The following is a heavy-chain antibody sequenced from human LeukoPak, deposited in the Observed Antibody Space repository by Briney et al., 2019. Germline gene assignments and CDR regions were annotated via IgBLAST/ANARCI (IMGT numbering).Heavy chain of an antibody. J-gene: IGHJ4*02. CDR2: ISGSGAST. D-gene: IGHD3-10*01. CDR1: EFTLSSYA. CDR3: ARDPAYYYASGTYYRLDY. V-gene: IGHV3-23*01. Sequence: GGSLRLSCAGSEFTLSSYAMNWVRQAPGKGLEWVSGISGSGASTYYADSVKGRFTISRDNSKNTVYLQMNSLRAEDTAVYYCARDPAYYYASGTYYRLDYWGQGTLVTVSS.